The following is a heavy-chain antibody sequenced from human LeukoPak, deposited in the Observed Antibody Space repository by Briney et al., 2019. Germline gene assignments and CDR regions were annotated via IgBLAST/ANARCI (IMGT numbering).Heavy chain of an antibody. Sequence: SETLSLTCTVSGGSISSYYWSWIRQPPGKGLEWIGYIYYSGSTNYNPSLKSRVTISVDTSKNQFSLKLSSVTAADTAAYYCARRTMVRYYFDYWGQGTLVTVSS. CDR1: GGSISSYY. D-gene: IGHD3-10*01. V-gene: IGHV4-59*08. CDR3: ARRTMVRYYFDY. CDR2: IYYSGST. J-gene: IGHJ4*02.